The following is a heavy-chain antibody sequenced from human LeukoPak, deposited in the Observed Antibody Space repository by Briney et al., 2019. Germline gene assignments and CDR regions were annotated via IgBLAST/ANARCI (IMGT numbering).Heavy chain of an antibody. J-gene: IGHJ4*02. CDR3: ARETKAGTDY. D-gene: IGHD6-19*01. CDR2: IYTSGST. CDR1: GGSISSYH. Sequence: PSDPLSLTCTVSGGSISSYHWSWIRQPAGKGLEWIGRIYTSGSTNYNPPLKSRLTMSVDPSKNQFSLPLSSVTAADTAVYYCARETKAGTDYWGQGTLVTDSS. V-gene: IGHV4-4*07.